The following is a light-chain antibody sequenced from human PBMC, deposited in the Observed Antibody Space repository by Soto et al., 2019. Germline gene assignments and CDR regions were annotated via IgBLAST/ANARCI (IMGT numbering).Light chain of an antibody. J-gene: IGKJ3*01. CDR1: QDVSRY. Sequence: DIQLTQSPSFLSASVGDRVTITCRASQDVSRYLAWFQQKPGKAPNLLIYAASTLRSGVPSRFSGSGSETEFAPTGSSLQPEDFATSYCQQLNSYGFAFGPGTKVDIK. V-gene: IGKV1-9*01. CDR3: QQLNSYGFA. CDR2: AAS.